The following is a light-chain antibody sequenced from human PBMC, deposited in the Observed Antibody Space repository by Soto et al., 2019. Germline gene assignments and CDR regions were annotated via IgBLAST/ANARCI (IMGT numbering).Light chain of an antibody. J-gene: IGLJ1*01. CDR3: NAQADNGKHV. Sequence: QSALTPPPSASGSPGQSVTISCTGNSNDVGHSSFISWYQQHPGKGPKLIIYEVSKRPSRVPDRFSGSKSGNTASLSVSGLKDEDEADYFCNAQADNGKHVFGTGTKLTVL. V-gene: IGLV2-8*01. CDR1: SNDVGHSSF. CDR2: EVS.